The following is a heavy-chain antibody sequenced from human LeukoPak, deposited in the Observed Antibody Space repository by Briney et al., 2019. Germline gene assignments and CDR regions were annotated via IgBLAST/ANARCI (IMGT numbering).Heavy chain of an antibody. CDR2: ISWNSGSI. D-gene: IGHD3-10*01. CDR3: VREAYYDSGSYYPPPDY. Sequence: GGSLRLSCAASGFTFDDYAMHWVRQAPGKGLEWVSGISWNSGSIGYADSVKGRFTISRDNAKNSLYMQMNSLRAEDTAVYYCVREAYYDSGSYYPPPDYWGQGTLVTVSS. V-gene: IGHV3-9*01. CDR1: GFTFDDYA. J-gene: IGHJ4*02.